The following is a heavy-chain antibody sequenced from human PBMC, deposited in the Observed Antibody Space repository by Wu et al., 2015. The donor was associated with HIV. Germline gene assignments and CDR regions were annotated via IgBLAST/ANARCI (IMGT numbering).Heavy chain of an antibody. Sequence: QVQLQESGPGLVKPSETLSLTCTVSRGSITSYYWSWIRQPPGKGLEWIGHIHYSGSTNYNPSLKSRVTISVDTSKNQFSLKLSSVTAADTAVYYCARLVSGGWYWFDPWGQGTLVTVSS. CDR1: RGSITSYY. J-gene: IGHJ5*02. D-gene: IGHD1-26*01. CDR3: ARLVSGGWYWFDP. CDR2: IHYSGST. V-gene: IGHV4-59*08.